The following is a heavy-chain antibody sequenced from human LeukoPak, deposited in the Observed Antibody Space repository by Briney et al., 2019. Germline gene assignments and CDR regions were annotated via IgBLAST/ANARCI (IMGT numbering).Heavy chain of an antibody. CDR3: ARENVVVVPAALPYYYGMDV. V-gene: IGHV1-46*01. CDR2: INPSGGST. Sequence: GASVKVSCMASGYTFTSYYMHWVRQAPGQGLEWMGIINPSGGSTSYAQKFQGRVTMTRDTSTSTVYMELSSLRSEDTAVYYCARENVVVVPAALPYYYGMDVWGQGTTVTVSS. D-gene: IGHD2-2*01. J-gene: IGHJ6*02. CDR1: GYTFTSYY.